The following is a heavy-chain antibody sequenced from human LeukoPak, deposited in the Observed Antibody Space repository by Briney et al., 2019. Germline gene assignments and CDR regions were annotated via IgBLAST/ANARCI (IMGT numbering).Heavy chain of an antibody. D-gene: IGHD3-22*01. CDR2: IYYSGST. CDR3: ARGLTMIVVVKHNWFDP. V-gene: IGHV4-4*02. CDR1: GGSISSSNW. J-gene: IGHJ5*02. Sequence: PSGTLSLTCAVSGGSISSSNWWSWIRQPPGKGLEWIGSIYYSGSTYYNPSLKSRVTISVDTSKNQFSLKLSSVTAADTAVYYCARGLTMIVVVKHNWFDPWGQGTLVTVSS.